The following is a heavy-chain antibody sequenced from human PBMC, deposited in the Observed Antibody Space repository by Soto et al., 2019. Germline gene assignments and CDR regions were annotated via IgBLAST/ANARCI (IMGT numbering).Heavy chain of an antibody. D-gene: IGHD3-10*01. CDR1: AFPFSRSA. CDR3: ARGLDKSAGGAFDI. V-gene: IGHV3-33*01. CDR2: IPHDGNNE. Sequence: QVQLVESGGGVVQPGGSLSLSCAASAFPFSRSAMHWLRQAPGKGLEWVAVIPHDGNNEDYTDSVRGRFTISRDNSKNSFYLQMNSMRGEDTSVYYCARGLDKSAGGAFDIWGQGTMVTVSS. J-gene: IGHJ3*02.